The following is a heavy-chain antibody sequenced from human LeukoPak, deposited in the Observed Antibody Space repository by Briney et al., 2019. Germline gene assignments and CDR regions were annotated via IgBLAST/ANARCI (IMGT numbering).Heavy chain of an antibody. CDR2: ISYDGRNI. D-gene: IGHD6-19*01. CDR3: AKDFEYSSGWYGAFDI. CDR1: GFTFSINA. V-gene: IGHV3-30*18. Sequence: PGGSLRLSCAASGFTFSINAMHCVRQAPGKGLEWVAVISYDGRNINYGDSVKGRFTISRDNSKNTLYLQMNSLRAEDTAVYYCAKDFEYSSGWYGAFDIWGQGTMVTVSS. J-gene: IGHJ3*02.